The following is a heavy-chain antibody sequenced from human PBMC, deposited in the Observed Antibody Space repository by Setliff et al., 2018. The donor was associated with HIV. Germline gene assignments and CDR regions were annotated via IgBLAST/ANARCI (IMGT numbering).Heavy chain of an antibody. CDR2: INPNSGGT. V-gene: IGHV1-2*06. Sequence: GASVKVSCKASGYTFTDYYIHWVRQAPGQGLEWMGRINPNSGGTNYAQKFQGRVTMTRDRSISTAYMELSRLISADTAVYYCATKGYCTNGVCLDAFDTWGQGTMVTVSS. D-gene: IGHD2-8*01. CDR3: ATKGYCTNGVCLDAFDT. J-gene: IGHJ3*02. CDR1: GYTFTDYY.